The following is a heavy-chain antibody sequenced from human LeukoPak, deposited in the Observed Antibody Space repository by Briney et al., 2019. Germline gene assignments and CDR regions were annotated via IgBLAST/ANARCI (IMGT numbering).Heavy chain of an antibody. D-gene: IGHD6-6*01. V-gene: IGHV4-39*07. CDR2: IYYSGSS. CDR1: GGSISSSSNY. CDR3: ARLHGRPSMAPLRRKDEYYFDY. J-gene: IGHJ4*02. Sequence: SETLSLTCTVSGGSISSSSNYWGWIRQSPGKGLEWIGSIYYSGSSYYNPSLKSRVTISVDTSKNQFSLKLTSVTAADTAVYYCARLHGRPSMAPLRRKDEYYFDYWGQGTLVTVSS.